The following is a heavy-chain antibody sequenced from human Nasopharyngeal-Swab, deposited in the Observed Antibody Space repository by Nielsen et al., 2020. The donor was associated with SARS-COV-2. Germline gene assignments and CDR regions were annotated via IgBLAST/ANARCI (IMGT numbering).Heavy chain of an antibody. D-gene: IGHD2-15*01. Sequence: SVKVSCKASGGTFSSYAISWVRQAPGQGLEWMGRIIPILGIANYAQKFQGRVTITADKSTSTAYMELSSLRSEDTAVYYCARDPAVYCSGGSCYSAGAHDDYWGQGTLVTVSS. CDR2: IIPILGIA. CDR3: ARDPAVYCSGGSCYSAGAHDDY. J-gene: IGHJ4*02. CDR1: GGTFSSYA. V-gene: IGHV1-69*04.